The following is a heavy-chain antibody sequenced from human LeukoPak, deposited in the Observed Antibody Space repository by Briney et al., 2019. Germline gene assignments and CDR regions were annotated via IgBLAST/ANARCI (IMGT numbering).Heavy chain of an antibody. CDR1: GYIFTNHD. Sequence: ASVKVSRMASGYIFTNHDINWVRQAPGQGLEWMGWISTYNGDTYYAQKLQGRVTMPTDTSTSTAYMELRSLISDDTAVYYCARVNSSGWSPNDYWGQGTLVTVSA. CDR3: ARVNSSGWSPNDY. J-gene: IGHJ4*02. CDR2: ISTYNGDT. D-gene: IGHD6-19*01. V-gene: IGHV1-18*01.